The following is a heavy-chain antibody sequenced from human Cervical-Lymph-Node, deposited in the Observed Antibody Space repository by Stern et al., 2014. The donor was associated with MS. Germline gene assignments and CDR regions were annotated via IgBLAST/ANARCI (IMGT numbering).Heavy chain of an antibody. CDR3: ARGNWNYEGMGY. CDR1: GFTFSNYG. V-gene: IGHV3-33*01. CDR2: IWYDGNKT. Sequence: QVQLVESGGGVVQPGRSLRLSCAASGFTFSNYGMHWVRQAPGKGLEWLAVIWYDGNKTYYADSVKGRFTISRDNSKNTLFLQMSSLTAEDTALYYCARGNWNYEGMGYWGQGTLVTVSS. D-gene: IGHD1-7*01. J-gene: IGHJ4*02.